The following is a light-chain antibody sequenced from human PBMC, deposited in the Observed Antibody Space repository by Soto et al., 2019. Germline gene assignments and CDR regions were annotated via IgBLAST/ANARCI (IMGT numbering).Light chain of an antibody. J-gene: IGKJ1*01. Sequence: DIVMTQSPLSLPVSPGEPASISCRSSQSLLHSNGYNYLDWYLQKPGQSPQLLIYLGSNRASGVPDRFSDSGSGTDFTLKISRVEAEDVGVYYCVQPLQTPPTFGQGTKVEIK. V-gene: IGKV2-28*01. CDR3: VQPLQTPPT. CDR1: QSLLHSNGYNY. CDR2: LGS.